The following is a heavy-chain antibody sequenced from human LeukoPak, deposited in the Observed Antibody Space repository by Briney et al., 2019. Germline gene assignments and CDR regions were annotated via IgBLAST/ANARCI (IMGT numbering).Heavy chain of an antibody. CDR1: GGTFSSYA. V-gene: IGHV1-69*13. D-gene: IGHD1-26*01. Sequence: ASVKVSCKASGGTFSSYAISWVRQAPGQGLEWMGGIIPIFGTANYAQKFQGRVTITADESTSTAYMELSSLRSEDTAVYYCARHLVGATALGYWGQGTLVTVSS. J-gene: IGHJ4*02. CDR3: ARHLVGATALGY. CDR2: IIPIFGTA.